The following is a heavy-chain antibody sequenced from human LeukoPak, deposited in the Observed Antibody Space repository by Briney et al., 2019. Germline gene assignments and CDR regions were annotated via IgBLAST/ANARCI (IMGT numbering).Heavy chain of an antibody. CDR3: ARDQEYYYDSSGYYYTLDY. Sequence: ASVKVSCKASGGTFSSYAISWVRQASGQGLEWMGRIIPILGIANYAQKFQGRVTITADKSTSTAYMELSSLRSEDTAVYYCARDQEYYYDSSGYYYTLDYWGQGTLVTVSS. V-gene: IGHV1-69*04. CDR1: GGTFSSYA. D-gene: IGHD3-22*01. J-gene: IGHJ4*02. CDR2: IIPILGIA.